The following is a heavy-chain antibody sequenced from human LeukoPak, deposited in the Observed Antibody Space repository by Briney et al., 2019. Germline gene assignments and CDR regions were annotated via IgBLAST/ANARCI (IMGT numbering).Heavy chain of an antibody. D-gene: IGHD3-3*01. V-gene: IGHV3-7*01. CDR3: AKEGDVWSAFYFHY. Sequence: PGGSLRLSCAASGFTFSYYWMTWVRQAPGRGLEWVANIKQDGSEKYYLDSVKGRFTTSRDNAKNSLYLQMNSLRVEDTAVYYCAKEGDVWSAFYFHYWGQGALVTVSS. CDR1: GFTFSYYW. CDR2: IKQDGSEK. J-gene: IGHJ4*02.